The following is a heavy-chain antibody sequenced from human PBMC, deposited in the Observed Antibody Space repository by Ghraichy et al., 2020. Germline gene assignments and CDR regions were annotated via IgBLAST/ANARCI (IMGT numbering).Heavy chain of an antibody. CDR3: ANSLSSSSDFDY. CDR2: ISSTSNTI. V-gene: IGHV3-48*02. J-gene: IGHJ4*02. D-gene: IGHD6-13*01. Sequence: GESLNISCAVSGFTFSSSNMNWVRQAPGKGLEWVSFISSTSNTINYADSVKGRFTISRDNAKNSLYLQMNSLRDEDTAVYYCANSLSSSSDFDYWGQGTLVIGSS. CDR1: GFTFSSSN.